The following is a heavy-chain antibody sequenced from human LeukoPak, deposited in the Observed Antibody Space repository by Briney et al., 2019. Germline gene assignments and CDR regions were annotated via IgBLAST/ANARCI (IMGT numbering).Heavy chain of an antibody. J-gene: IGHJ4*02. Sequence: SKTLSLTCSVSDGSMGTYYWGWIRQPPGKGLEWIGYIYYSGSTTYNPSLKSRVTVSVDTSKNQFSLKLTSMTAADTAVYYCARGRLGRQHASFFDSWGQGTLVTVSS. V-gene: IGHV4-59*08. CDR2: IYYSGST. D-gene: IGHD2-2*01. CDR1: DGSMGTYY. CDR3: ARGRLGRQHASFFDS.